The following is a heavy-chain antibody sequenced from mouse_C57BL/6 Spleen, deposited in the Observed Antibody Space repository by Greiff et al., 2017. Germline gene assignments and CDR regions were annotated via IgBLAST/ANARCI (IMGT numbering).Heavy chain of an antibody. CDR1: GYTFTEYT. Sequence: QVHVKQSGAELVKPGASVKLSCKASGYTFTEYTIHWVKQRSGQGLEWIGWFYPGSGSIKYNEKFKDKATLTADKSSSTVYMELSRLTSEDSAVYFCARHEERLPYYYAMDYWGQGTSVTVSS. V-gene: IGHV1-62-2*01. CDR3: ARHEERLPYYYAMDY. CDR2: FYPGSGSI. D-gene: IGHD5-5*01. J-gene: IGHJ4*01.